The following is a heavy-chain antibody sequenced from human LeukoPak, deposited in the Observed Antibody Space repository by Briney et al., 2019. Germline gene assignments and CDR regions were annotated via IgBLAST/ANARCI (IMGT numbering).Heavy chain of an antibody. CDR2: IIPILGIA. Sequence: SVTVSCKAPGGTFSSYAISWVRQAPGQGLEWMGRIIPILGIANYAQKFQGRVTITADKSTSTAYMELSSLRSEDTAVYYCARDHSSSPFDYWGQGTLATVSS. CDR1: GGTFSSYA. D-gene: IGHD6-6*01. CDR3: ARDHSSSPFDY. V-gene: IGHV1-69*04. J-gene: IGHJ4*02.